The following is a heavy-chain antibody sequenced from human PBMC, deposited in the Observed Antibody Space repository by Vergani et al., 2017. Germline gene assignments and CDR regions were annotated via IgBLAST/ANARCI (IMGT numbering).Heavy chain of an antibody. CDR3: SRLVDTAMVTYWFDP. CDR1: GGSISSYY. CDR2: IYYSGST. J-gene: IGHJ5*02. V-gene: IGHV4-59*01. D-gene: IGHD5-18*01. Sequence: QVQLQESGPGLVKPSETLSLTCTVSGGSISSYYWSWIRQPPGKGLEWIGYIYYSGSTNYNPSLKSRVTISVDTSKNQFSLKLSSVTAADKAVYYCSRLVDTAMVTYWFDPWGQGTLVTVSS.